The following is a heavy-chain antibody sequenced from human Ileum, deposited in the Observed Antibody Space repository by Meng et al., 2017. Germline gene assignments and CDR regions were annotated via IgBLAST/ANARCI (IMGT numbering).Heavy chain of an antibody. V-gene: IGHV3-9*01. CDR1: GFNFDDSG. CDR3: VKDNNPYYGFFDS. Sequence: SLKISWAASGFNFDDSGMYWVRQSPGKGLEWVSGISWNGGSRGYEDSVGGRFTISSDNAKNSLSLQINSMRPEDTALYFCVKDNNPYYGFFDSWGQGTLVTVSS. D-gene: IGHD1-26*01. CDR2: ISWNGGSR. J-gene: IGHJ4*02.